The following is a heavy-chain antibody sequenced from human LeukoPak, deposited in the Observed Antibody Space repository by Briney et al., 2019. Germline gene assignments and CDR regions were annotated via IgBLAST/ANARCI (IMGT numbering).Heavy chain of an antibody. Sequence: GESLQMSCKASGYSFTNYWIAWVRQMPGKGLEWMGIIHPGDSTIRYSPSSQGHVSIPADNSISTAYLQCSSLGASDTAVYYCARQVVTSGYHPKYFDLWGQGTLFTVSS. CDR3: ARQVVTSGYHPKYFDL. CDR1: GYSFTNYW. V-gene: IGHV5-51*01. J-gene: IGHJ4*02. CDR2: IHPGDSTI. D-gene: IGHD5-12*01.